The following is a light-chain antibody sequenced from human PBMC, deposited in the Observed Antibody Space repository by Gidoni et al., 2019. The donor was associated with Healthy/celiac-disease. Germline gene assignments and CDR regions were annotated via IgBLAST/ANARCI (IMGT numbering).Light chain of an antibody. Sequence: DIEMTQSPSALSASVGDRVTSTCQASQDISNYLKWYQQKPGKAPKLLIYDASNLETGVPSRFSGSGSGTDFTFTISSLQPEDIATYYCQQYDNLPLTFGGGTKVEIK. CDR1: QDISNY. J-gene: IGKJ4*01. CDR3: QQYDNLPLT. V-gene: IGKV1-33*01. CDR2: DAS.